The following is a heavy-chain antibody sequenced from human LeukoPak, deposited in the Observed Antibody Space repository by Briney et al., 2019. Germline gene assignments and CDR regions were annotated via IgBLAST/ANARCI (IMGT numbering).Heavy chain of an antibody. CDR2: TYYSGSS. CDR1: GGPISSFY. D-gene: IGHD2-15*01. V-gene: IGHV4-59*01. Sequence: PSETLSLTCTVSGGPISSFYWNWIRQPPGKGLEWIGYTYYSGSSSYNPSLKNRATISVDKSRSQFSLKINSVTAADTAVYFCAREPGAEDFGGFEYWGQGTLVTVSS. J-gene: IGHJ4*02. CDR3: AREPGAEDFGGFEY.